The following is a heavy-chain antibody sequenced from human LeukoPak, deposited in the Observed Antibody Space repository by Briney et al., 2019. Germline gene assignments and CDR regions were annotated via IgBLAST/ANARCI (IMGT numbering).Heavy chain of an antibody. J-gene: IGHJ4*02. V-gene: IGHV1-69*05. CDR3: ARGGPHYDDYPFDY. CDR1: GGTFSSYA. D-gene: IGHD4-17*01. Sequence: SVKVSCKASGGTFSSYAISWVRQAPGQGLEWMGRIIPIFGTANYAQKFQGRVTITTEESTSTAYMELSSLRSEDTAVYYCARGGPHYDDYPFDYWGQGTLVTVSS. CDR2: IIPIFGTA.